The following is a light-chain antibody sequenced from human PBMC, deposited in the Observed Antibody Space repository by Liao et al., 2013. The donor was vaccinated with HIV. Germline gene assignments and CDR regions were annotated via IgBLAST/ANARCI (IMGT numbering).Light chain of an antibody. J-gene: IGLJ2*01. CDR3: QVWDSSSFHVV. Sequence: SYVLTQPPSVSVAPGKTARITCGGNNIGSKSVHWYQREPGQAPVLVIYYDSDRPSGIPERFSGSNSENTATLTISRVEAGDEADYFCQVWDSSSFHVVFGGGTTLTVL. CDR2: YDS. CDR1: NIGSKS. V-gene: IGLV3-21*01.